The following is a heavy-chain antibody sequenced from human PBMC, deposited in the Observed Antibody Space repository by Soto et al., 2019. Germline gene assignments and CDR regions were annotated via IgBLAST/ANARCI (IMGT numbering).Heavy chain of an antibody. J-gene: IGHJ6*03. D-gene: IGHD2-8*01. CDR2: ISSSGSTI. CDR3: ASPFSDRVYGNYYYYYMDV. V-gene: IGHV3-11*01. Sequence: WVSYISSSGSTIYYADSVKGQFTISRDNAKNSLYLQMNSLRAEDTAVYYCASPFSDRVYGNYYYYYMDVSGKGTTVTVX.